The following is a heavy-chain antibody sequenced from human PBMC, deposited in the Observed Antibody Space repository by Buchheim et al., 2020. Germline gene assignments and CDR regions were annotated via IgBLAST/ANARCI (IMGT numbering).Heavy chain of an antibody. Sequence: AQLLESGGGLVHPGGSLRLSCAASGFTFDNFAMSWVRQAPGKGLEWVSGISSSGTSTYYADSVKGRFSLSRDNSKKTLYLEMDSLRAEDSAVYYCAKDQMGNYYVGMDAWGQGTT. J-gene: IGHJ6*02. CDR2: ISSSGTST. CDR1: GFTFDNFA. CDR3: AKDQMGNYYVGMDA. V-gene: IGHV3-23*01. D-gene: IGHD3-16*01.